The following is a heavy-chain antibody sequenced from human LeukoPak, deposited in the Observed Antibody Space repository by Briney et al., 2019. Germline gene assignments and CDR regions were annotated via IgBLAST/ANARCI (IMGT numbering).Heavy chain of an antibody. CDR1: GFTFSSSA. CDR3: ARALQTYYYYYMDV. J-gene: IGHJ6*03. CDR2: INQISSHI. Sequence: GGSLRLSCAASGFTFSSSAMNWVRQAPGKGLEWVSSINQISSHIYYAESVRGRFSISRDNAKNSVYLQMNSLRAEDTAVYYCARALQTYYYYYMDVWGKGTTVTVSS. V-gene: IGHV3-21*01.